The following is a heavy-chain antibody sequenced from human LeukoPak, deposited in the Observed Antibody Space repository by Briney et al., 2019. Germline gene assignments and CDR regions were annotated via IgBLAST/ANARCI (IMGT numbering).Heavy chain of an antibody. V-gene: IGHV3-30*12. D-gene: IGHD3-3*01. CDR1: GFTFTSYG. CDR2: ISYDGSNK. Sequence: GGSLRLSCVVSGFTFTSYGVHWVRQAPGKGLEWVAVISYDGSNKYYADSVKGRFTISRDNAKNSLYLQMNSLRAEDTAVYYCARDSPYYDFWSSYSLIGYMDVWGKGTTVTVSS. J-gene: IGHJ6*03. CDR3: ARDSPYYDFWSSYSLIGYMDV.